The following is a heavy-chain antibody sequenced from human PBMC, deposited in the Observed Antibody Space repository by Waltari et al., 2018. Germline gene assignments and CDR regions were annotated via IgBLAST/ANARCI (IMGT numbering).Heavy chain of an antibody. V-gene: IGHV1-2*02. CDR3: ARDGGPVVTGLDY. J-gene: IGHJ4*02. CDR2: INPNSGGT. D-gene: IGHD2-15*01. Sequence: QVQLVQSGAEVKKPGASVTVSCKASGYTFTGYYMQLVRQAPGQGLEWMGWINPNSGGTNYAQKFQVRVTMTRDTSISTAYMELSRLRSDDTAVYYCARDGGPVVTGLDYWGQGTLVTVSS. CDR1: GYTFTGYY.